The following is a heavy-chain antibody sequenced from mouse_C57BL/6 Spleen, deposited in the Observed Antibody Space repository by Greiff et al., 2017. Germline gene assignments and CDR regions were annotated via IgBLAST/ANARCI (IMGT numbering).Heavy chain of an antibody. CDR3: ARCITTVVNYAMDY. CDR2: IYPGDGDT. Sequence: VQLQQSGAELVKPGASVKISCKASGYAFSSYWMNWVKQRPGKGLEWIGQIYPGDGDTNYNGKFKGKATLTADKSSSTAYMQLSSLTSEDSAVYFCARCITTVVNYAMDYWGQGTSVTDSS. J-gene: IGHJ4*01. D-gene: IGHD1-1*01. V-gene: IGHV1-80*01. CDR1: GYAFSSYW.